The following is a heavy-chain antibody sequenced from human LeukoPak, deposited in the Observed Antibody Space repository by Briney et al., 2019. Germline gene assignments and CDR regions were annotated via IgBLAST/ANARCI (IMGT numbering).Heavy chain of an antibody. Sequence: GASVKVSCKVSGYTLTELSMHWLRQAPGKGLEWMGGFDPEDGETIYAQKFQGRVTMTEDTSTDTAYMELSSLRSEDTAVYYCATGVRGINLHDYWGQGTLVTVSS. CDR2: FDPEDGET. J-gene: IGHJ4*02. V-gene: IGHV1-24*01. CDR1: GYTLTELS. CDR3: ATGVRGINLHDY. D-gene: IGHD2-15*01.